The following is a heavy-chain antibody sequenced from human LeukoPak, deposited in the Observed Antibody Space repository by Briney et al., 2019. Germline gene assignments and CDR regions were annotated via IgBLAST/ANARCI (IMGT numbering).Heavy chain of an antibody. D-gene: IGHD6-13*01. Sequence: SETLSLTCTVSGGSISSYYWSWIRQPPGKGLEWLGYIYYSGSTNYNPSLKSRVTISVDTSKNQFSLKLSSVTAADTAVYYCARARGYSSSWYDYWGQGTLVTVSS. V-gene: IGHV4-59*01. J-gene: IGHJ4*02. CDR1: GGSISSYY. CDR3: ARARGYSSSWYDY. CDR2: IYYSGST.